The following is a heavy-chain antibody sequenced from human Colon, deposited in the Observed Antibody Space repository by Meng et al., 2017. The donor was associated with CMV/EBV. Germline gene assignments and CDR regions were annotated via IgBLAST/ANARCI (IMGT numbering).Heavy chain of an antibody. J-gene: IGHJ4*02. Sequence: SQTLSLTCVISGDSVSSNSVGWNWIRQSPSRGLEWLGRTYYRSRWLHDYALAVKSRIIINADTSTNQFSLHLSSLTPEDTAVYYCARRHTSGWYYFDSWGQGTLVTVSS. CDR3: ARRHTSGWYYFDS. V-gene: IGHV6-1*01. CDR1: GDSVSSNSVG. CDR2: TYYRSRWLH. D-gene: IGHD6-19*01.